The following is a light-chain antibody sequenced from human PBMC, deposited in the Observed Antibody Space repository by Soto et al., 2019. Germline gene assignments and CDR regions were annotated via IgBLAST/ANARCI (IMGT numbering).Light chain of an antibody. CDR1: EILTKT. CDR2: DVS. CDR3: QQYKMWPPYT. Sequence: EVVMTQSPATMSVSPGDGATLSCRASEILTKTVAWFQQKPGQAPRLLIYDVSTRAPGIPVRFSGSGSGTEFTLTINNLRSEDFAVYYCQQYKMWPPYTFGQGTKVDIK. J-gene: IGKJ2*01. V-gene: IGKV3-15*01.